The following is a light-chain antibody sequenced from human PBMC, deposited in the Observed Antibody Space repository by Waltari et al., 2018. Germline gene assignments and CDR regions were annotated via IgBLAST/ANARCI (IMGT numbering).Light chain of an antibody. V-gene: IGKV1-39*01. CDR1: QSISSY. CDR2: AAS. Sequence: DIQMTQSPSSLSASVGDRVTITCRASQSISSYLNWYQQKPGRAPKLLIYAASSLQSGVPSRFSGSGSGTDFTLTISSLQPEEFATYYGQQSYSTTSYTFGQGTKLEIK. CDR3: QQSYSTTSYT. J-gene: IGKJ2*01.